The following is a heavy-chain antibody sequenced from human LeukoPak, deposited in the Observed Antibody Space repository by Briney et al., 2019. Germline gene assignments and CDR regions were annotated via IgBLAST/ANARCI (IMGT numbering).Heavy chain of an antibody. CDR3: AREDRYTSGSFDY. V-gene: IGHV3-66*02. D-gene: IGHD6-19*01. Sequence: GGSLRLSCAASGFTVSSNNMNWVRQAPGKGLEWVSGIYSGDSTYYADSVQGRFTISRDNSKNTLYLQMNSLTAEDTAAYYCAREDRYTSGSFDYWGQGTLVTVSS. CDR2: IYSGDST. CDR1: GFTVSSNN. J-gene: IGHJ4*02.